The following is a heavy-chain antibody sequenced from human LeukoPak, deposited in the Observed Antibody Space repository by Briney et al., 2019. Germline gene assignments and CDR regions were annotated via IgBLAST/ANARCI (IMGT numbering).Heavy chain of an antibody. CDR2: IIPILGIA. J-gene: IGHJ5*02. CDR3: ARGARDWFDP. CDR1: GYTFTSYG. D-gene: IGHD5-12*01. V-gene: IGHV1-69*04. Sequence: SVKVSCKTSGYTFTSYGISWVRQAPGQGLEWMGRIIPILGIANYAQKFQGRVTITADKSTSTAYMELSSLRSEDTAVYYCARGARDWFDPWGQGTLVTVSS.